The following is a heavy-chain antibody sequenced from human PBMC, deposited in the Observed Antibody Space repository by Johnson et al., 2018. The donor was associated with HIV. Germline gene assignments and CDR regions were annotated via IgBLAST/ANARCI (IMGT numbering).Heavy chain of an antibody. J-gene: IGHJ3*02. CDR1: GFTFSSYG. CDR3: AREGSSSRAFDI. CDR2: IKSKTDGGTT. V-gene: IGHV3-15*05. Sequence: VQLVESGGGVVQPGRSLRVSCAASGFTFSSYGMHWVRQAPGKGLEWVGRIKSKTDGGTTDYAAPVKGRFTISRDDSKNTLYLQMNSLRAEDTAVYYCAREGSSSRAFDIWGQGTMVTVSS. D-gene: IGHD6-6*01.